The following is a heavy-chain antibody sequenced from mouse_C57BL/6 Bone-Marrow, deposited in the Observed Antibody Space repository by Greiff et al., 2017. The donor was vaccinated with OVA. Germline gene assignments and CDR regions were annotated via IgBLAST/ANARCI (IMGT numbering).Heavy chain of an antibody. V-gene: IGHV1-74*01. D-gene: IGHD1-1*01. CDR2: IHPSDSDT. CDR1: GYSFTSYW. J-gene: IGHJ2*01. CDR3: ATIYYYGSRDY. Sequence: QVQLQQPGAELVQPWASVKVSCKASGYSFTSYWMHWVKQRPGQGLEWIGRIHPSDSDTNYNRKFKGKATLTVDKSSSTTYMQLVSLTSENSAVYYCATIYYYGSRDYWGQGTTLTVSS.